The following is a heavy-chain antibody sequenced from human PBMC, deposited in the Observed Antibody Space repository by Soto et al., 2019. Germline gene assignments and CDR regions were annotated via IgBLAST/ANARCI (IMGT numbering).Heavy chain of an antibody. CDR3: ARAWQLEFSSRSAEYGMDV. Sequence: SETLSLTCAVSGGSISSGGYSWSWIRQPPGKGLEWIGYIYHSGSTYYNPSLKSRVTITVDRSKNQFSLKLSSVTDADTAVYYCARAWQLEFSSRSAEYGMDVWGQGTTVTVSS. CDR1: GGSISSGGYS. J-gene: IGHJ6*02. D-gene: IGHD6-6*01. V-gene: IGHV4-30-2*01. CDR2: IYHSGST.